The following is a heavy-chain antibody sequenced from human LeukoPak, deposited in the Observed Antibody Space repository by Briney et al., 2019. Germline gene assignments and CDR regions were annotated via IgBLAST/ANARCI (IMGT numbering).Heavy chain of an antibody. CDR1: GGSISNTDDS. CDR2: IIHSGST. V-gene: IGHV4-30-2*01. Sequence: PSQTLSLTCTVSGGSISNTDDSWSWIRQPPGKGLEWIGYIIHSGSTFYNPSLNSRATISMDKSKSQVSLILRSVTAADTAVYYCARTTSCSGGTCYSYGWLGPWGQGTLVTISS. D-gene: IGHD2-15*01. J-gene: IGHJ5*02. CDR3: ARTTSCSGGTCYSYGWLGP.